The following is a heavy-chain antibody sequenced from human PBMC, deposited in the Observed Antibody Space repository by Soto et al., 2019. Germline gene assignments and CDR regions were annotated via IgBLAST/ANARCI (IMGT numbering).Heavy chain of an antibody. CDR3: ARDGYNRGGFDY. CDR1: GFTFSSYN. CDR2: ISFDGANT. J-gene: IGHJ4*02. V-gene: IGHV3-30-3*01. D-gene: IGHD6-25*01. Sequence: QVQLVESGGGVVPPGGSLRVSCVVSGFTFSSYNMHWVRQAPGEGLEWVAVISFDGANTFYADSVQGRFTISRDISRDTLYLHMSSPSVEDTAVYYCARDGYNRGGFDYWGQGALVSVSS.